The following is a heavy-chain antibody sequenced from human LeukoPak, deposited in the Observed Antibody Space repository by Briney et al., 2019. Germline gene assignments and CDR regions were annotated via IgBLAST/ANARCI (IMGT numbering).Heavy chain of an antibody. CDR3: ARAINWADAFDI. CDR2: ISSSSSPM. Sequence: PGGSLRLSCAASGFTFSSYSMNWVRQAPGKGLEWVSYISSSSSPMYYADSVKGRFTISRDNAKNSLYLQMNSLRAEDTAVYYCARAINWADAFDIWGQGTMVTVSS. V-gene: IGHV3-48*01. D-gene: IGHD1-1*01. J-gene: IGHJ3*02. CDR1: GFTFSSYS.